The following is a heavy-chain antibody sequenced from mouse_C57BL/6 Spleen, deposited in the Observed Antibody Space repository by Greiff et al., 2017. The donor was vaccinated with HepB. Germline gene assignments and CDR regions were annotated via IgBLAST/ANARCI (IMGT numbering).Heavy chain of an antibody. D-gene: IGHD2-4*01. CDR1: GFTFSDYG. J-gene: IGHJ4*01. Sequence: EVKLMESGGGLVKPGGSLKLSCAASGFTFSDYGMHWVRQAPEKGLEWVAYISSGSSTIYYADTVKGRFTISRDNAKNTLFLQMTSLRSEDTAMYYCARGHDYSMDYWGQGTSVTVSS. CDR3: ARGHDYSMDY. V-gene: IGHV5-17*01. CDR2: ISSGSSTI.